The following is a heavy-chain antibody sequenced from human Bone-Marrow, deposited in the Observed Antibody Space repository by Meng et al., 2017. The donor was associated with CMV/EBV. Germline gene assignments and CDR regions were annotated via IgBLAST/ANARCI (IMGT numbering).Heavy chain of an antibody. D-gene: IGHD3-3*01. CDR2: IIPIFGTA. Sequence: GTVSSYAISWVRQAPGQGLEWMGGIIPIFGTANYAQKFQGRVTITTDESTSTAYMELSSLRSEDTAVYYCARCITIFGVVTSNWFDPWGQGTLVTVSS. CDR1: GTVSSYA. CDR3: ARCITIFGVVTSNWFDP. J-gene: IGHJ5*02. V-gene: IGHV1-69*05.